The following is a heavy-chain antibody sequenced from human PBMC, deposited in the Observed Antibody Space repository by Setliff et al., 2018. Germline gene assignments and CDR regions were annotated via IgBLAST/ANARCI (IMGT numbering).Heavy chain of an antibody. CDR3: ARPATPAMGDYYFDS. Sequence: GASVKVSCKASGYTFTDYYVHWVRQAPGQGPEWMGWINPNTSATHSTQKFQGRVTMTRDTSITTAYMELSSLGSDDTAVYYCARPATPAMGDYYFDSWGQGTLVTVS. D-gene: IGHD2-15*01. CDR2: INPNTSAT. J-gene: IGHJ4*02. V-gene: IGHV1-2*02. CDR1: GYTFTDYY.